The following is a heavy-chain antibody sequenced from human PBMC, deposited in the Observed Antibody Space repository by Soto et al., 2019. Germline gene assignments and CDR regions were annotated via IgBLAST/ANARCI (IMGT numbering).Heavy chain of an antibody. CDR3: ARETLRDAIDI. CDR1: GFDFRSYE. J-gene: IGHJ3*02. CDR2: IRANDESI. Sequence: QPGGSLRLSCVASGFDFRSYEMNWVRQAPGKGLEWVSNIRANDESIYYADSVKGRVSVSRDNAKNSLFLKMNSLRVDDTAVYYCARETLRDAIDIWGQGTMVTVSS. V-gene: IGHV3-48*03.